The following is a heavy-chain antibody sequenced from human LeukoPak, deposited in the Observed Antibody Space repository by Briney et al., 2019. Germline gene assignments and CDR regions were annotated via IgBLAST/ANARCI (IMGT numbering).Heavy chain of an antibody. J-gene: IGHJ4*02. D-gene: IGHD3-10*01. CDR1: GGSINSHY. V-gene: IGHV4-59*11. CDR2: IFNTGNT. Sequence: KPSETLSLTCSVSGGSINSHYWSWIRQPPGKRLEWIDYIFNTGNTNYNPSLVSRVTMSVDTSRAQFFLRLSPVTAADTAIYYCASRPADTTWYGVFDYWSQGTLVTVSS. CDR3: ASRPADTTWYGVFDY.